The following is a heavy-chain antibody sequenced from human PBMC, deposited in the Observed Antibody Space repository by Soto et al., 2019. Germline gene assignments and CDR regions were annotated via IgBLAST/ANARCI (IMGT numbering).Heavy chain of an antibody. D-gene: IGHD3-9*01. J-gene: IGHJ6*02. CDR2: INPNSDGT. CDR3: ARGNVLRYFDWLLRATNAMDV. Sequence: ASVKVSCKASGYTFTGYYMHWVRQAPGQGLEWMGWINPNSDGTNYAQKFQGRVTMTRDTSISTAYMELSRLRSDDTAVYYCARGNVLRYFDWLLRATNAMDVWGQGTTVTVSS. CDR1: GYTFTGYY. V-gene: IGHV1-2*02.